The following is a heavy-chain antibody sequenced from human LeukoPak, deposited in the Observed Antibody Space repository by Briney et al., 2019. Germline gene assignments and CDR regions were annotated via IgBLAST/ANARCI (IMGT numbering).Heavy chain of an antibody. Sequence: GASVTVSCKASGGTFSSYAISWVRQAPGQGLEWMGGIIPIFGTANYAQKFQGRVTITADESTSTAYMELSSLRSEDTAVYYCARVPISYGRGASYYYYYMDVWGKGTTVTVSS. CDR1: GGTFSSYA. CDR3: ARVPISYGRGASYYYYYMDV. V-gene: IGHV1-69*13. D-gene: IGHD1-26*01. CDR2: IIPIFGTA. J-gene: IGHJ6*03.